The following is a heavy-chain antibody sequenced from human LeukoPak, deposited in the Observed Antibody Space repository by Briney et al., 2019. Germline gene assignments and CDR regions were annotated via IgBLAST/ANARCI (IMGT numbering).Heavy chain of an antibody. Sequence: PSETLSLTCAVSGGTISSSDWWTWVRQPPGKGLEWIGEIYHTGNTNYSPSLKSRVTISVDKSKNQFSLKLSSVTAADTAVYYCARGLPGGDAFDIWGQGTMVTVSS. CDR3: ARGLPGGDAFDI. D-gene: IGHD2-15*01. CDR2: IYHTGNT. J-gene: IGHJ3*02. V-gene: IGHV4-4*02. CDR1: GGTISSSDW.